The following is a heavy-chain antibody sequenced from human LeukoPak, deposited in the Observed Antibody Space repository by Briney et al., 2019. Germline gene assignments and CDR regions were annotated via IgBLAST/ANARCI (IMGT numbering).Heavy chain of an antibody. J-gene: IGHJ4*02. Sequence: GGSLRLSCAASGFTFRSYAMSWVRQAPGKGLESDSAISGSGGSTYYADSVKGRFTISRDNSKNTLYLQMNSLRAEDTAVYYCAKDLKWLLTYWGQGTLVTVSS. CDR2: ISGSGGST. CDR1: GFTFRSYA. D-gene: IGHD6-19*01. CDR3: AKDLKWLLTY. V-gene: IGHV3-23*01.